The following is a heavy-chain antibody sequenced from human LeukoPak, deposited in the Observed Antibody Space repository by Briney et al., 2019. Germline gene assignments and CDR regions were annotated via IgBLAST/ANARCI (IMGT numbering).Heavy chain of an antibody. Sequence: ASVKVSCKASGYTFTGYYMHWVRQAPGEGLEWMGRINPNSGGTNYAQKFQGRVTMTRNTSLTQAYMELRRLRSEHTAVYYCARDALRSDGYWGQGTLVTVSS. V-gene: IGHV1-2*06. CDR1: GYTFTGYY. CDR2: INPNSGGT. CDR3: ARDALRSDGY. J-gene: IGHJ4*02. D-gene: IGHD5-24*01.